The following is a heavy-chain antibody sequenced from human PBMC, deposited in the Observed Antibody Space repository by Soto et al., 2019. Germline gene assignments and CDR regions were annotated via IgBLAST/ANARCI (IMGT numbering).Heavy chain of an antibody. Sequence: GGSLRLSCAASGFTFSSYWMHWVRQAPGKGLVWVSRINSDGSSTSYADSVKGRFTISRDNAKNTLYLQMNSLRAEDTALYYCAREGYGDYSPLYYYYMDVWGKGTTVTVSS. J-gene: IGHJ6*03. V-gene: IGHV3-74*01. CDR2: INSDGSST. D-gene: IGHD4-17*01. CDR1: GFTFSSYW. CDR3: AREGYGDYSPLYYYYMDV.